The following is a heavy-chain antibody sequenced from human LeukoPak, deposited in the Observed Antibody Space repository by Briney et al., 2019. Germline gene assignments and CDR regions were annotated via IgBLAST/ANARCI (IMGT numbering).Heavy chain of an antibody. D-gene: IGHD4-23*01. J-gene: IGHJ4*02. V-gene: IGHV3-23*01. CDR3: ASLYGGNSPLDY. CDR1: GFTFNTYA. Sequence: GGSLRLSCAASGFTFNTYAMNWVRQAPGKGLERVSVISGTDGSTYYADSVKGRFTISRDNSNNRLYLQMNSLRAEDTAVYYCASLYGGNSPLDYWGQGTLVTVSS. CDR2: ISGTDGST.